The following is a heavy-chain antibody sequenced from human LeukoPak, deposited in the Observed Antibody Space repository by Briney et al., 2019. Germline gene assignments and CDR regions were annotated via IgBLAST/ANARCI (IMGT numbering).Heavy chain of an antibody. CDR2: ISSSSSYI. D-gene: IGHD3-22*01. Sequence: PAGSLTLSCAASGVTFSTYTMNWVRQPPGKGLEWVSSISSSSSYIYYVDSVKGRFTISRDNYKNTLYLQMNSLRAEDTAVYYCAKDQDDSSGFYYYGRDVWGEKTTVTVSS. CDR3: AKDQDDSSGFYYYGRDV. J-gene: IGHJ6*02. V-gene: IGHV3-21*01. CDR1: GVTFSTYT.